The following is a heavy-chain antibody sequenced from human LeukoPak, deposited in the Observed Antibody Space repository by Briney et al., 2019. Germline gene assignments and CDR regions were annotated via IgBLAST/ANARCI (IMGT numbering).Heavy chain of an antibody. J-gene: IGHJ4*02. CDR3: ARERGNSRYYYDSSGYSDY. Sequence: GGSLRLSCAASGFTFSSYSMNWVRQAPGKGLEWVSYIGSSSSTIYYADSVKGRFTISRDNAKNSLYLQMNSLRDEDTAVYYCARERGNSRYYYDSSGYSDYWGQGTLVTVSS. D-gene: IGHD3-22*01. CDR1: GFTFSSYS. V-gene: IGHV3-48*02. CDR2: IGSSSSTI.